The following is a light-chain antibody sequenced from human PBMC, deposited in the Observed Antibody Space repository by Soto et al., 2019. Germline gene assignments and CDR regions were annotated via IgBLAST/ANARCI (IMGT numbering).Light chain of an antibody. J-gene: IGLJ3*02. CDR1: NIGSKN. CDR2: FDS. Sequence: SYELTQPPSVSVAPGKTATITCGGSNIGSKNVHWYRQKPGQAPVLVISFDSDRPSGIPERFSGSNSGNTATLTISRVEAGDEADYYCQVWDSSSDHWVFGGGTKLAVL. CDR3: QVWDSSSDHWV. V-gene: IGLV3-21*04.